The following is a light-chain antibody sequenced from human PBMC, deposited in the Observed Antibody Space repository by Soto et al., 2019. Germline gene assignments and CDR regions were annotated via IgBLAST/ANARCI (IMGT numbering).Light chain of an antibody. CDR3: GTWDNSLSAYV. CDR2: DNN. Sequence: QSVLAQPPSVSAAPGQKVTISCSGSSSNIGNNYVSWYQQLPGTAPKVLIYDNNSRPSGIPDRFSASKSGTSATLGITGLQTGDEADYYCGTWDNSLSAYVFGTGTKVNVL. J-gene: IGLJ1*01. CDR1: SSNIGNNY. V-gene: IGLV1-51*01.